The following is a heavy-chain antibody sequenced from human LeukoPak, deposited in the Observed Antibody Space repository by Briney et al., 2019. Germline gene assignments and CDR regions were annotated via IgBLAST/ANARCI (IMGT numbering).Heavy chain of an antibody. CDR3: ARALYYYGSGSYSPLDY. D-gene: IGHD3-10*01. J-gene: IGHJ4*02. Sequence: PGGSLRLSCAASGFTVSSNYMSWVRQAPGKGLEWVSVIYSGGSTYYADSVKGRFTISRDNSKNTLYLQVNSLRAEDTAVYYCARALYYYGSGSYSPLDYWGQGTLVTVSS. CDR1: GFTVSSNY. CDR2: IYSGGST. V-gene: IGHV3-66*01.